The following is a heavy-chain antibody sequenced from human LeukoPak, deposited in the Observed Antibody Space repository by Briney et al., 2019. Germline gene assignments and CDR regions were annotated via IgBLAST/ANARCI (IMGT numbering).Heavy chain of an antibody. CDR1: GFTFSNAW. CDR3: AKLSGYSYGLFDY. Sequence: GGSLRLFCAASGFTFSNAWMSWVRQAPGKGLEWVSAISGSGGSTYYADSVKGRFTISRDNSKNTLYLQMNSLRAEDTAVYYCAKLSGYSYGLFDYWGQGTLVTVSS. CDR2: ISGSGGST. J-gene: IGHJ4*02. V-gene: IGHV3-23*01. D-gene: IGHD5-18*01.